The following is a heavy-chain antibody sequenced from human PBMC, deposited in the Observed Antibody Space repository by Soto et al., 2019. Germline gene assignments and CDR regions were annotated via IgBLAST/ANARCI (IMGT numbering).Heavy chain of an antibody. D-gene: IGHD3-10*01. Sequence: PSQTLSLTCTVSGGSISSYFWSWIRQPPGKGLECIGYIYGSGSTYYNPSLKSRVTISVDTSKNQFSLKLSSVTAADTAVYYCARVFRGGAENGMDVWGQGTTVTGSS. CDR1: GGSISSYF. V-gene: IGHV4-59*01. CDR2: IYGSGST. CDR3: ARVFRGGAENGMDV. J-gene: IGHJ6*02.